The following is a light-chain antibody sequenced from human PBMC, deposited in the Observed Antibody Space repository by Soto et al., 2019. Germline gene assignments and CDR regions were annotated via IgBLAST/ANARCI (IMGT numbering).Light chain of an antibody. J-gene: IGLJ1*01. V-gene: IGLV1-40*01. CDR2: DVS. CDR3: SSYTSSSTLYV. CDR1: SSNIGAGYY. Sequence: QSALTQPPSVSGAPGQRVTISCTGSSSNIGAGYYVHWYQQPPGKAPKLIIYDVSNRPSGVSNRFSGSKSGNTASLTISGLQAEDEADYYCSSYTSSSTLYVFGTGTKVTVL.